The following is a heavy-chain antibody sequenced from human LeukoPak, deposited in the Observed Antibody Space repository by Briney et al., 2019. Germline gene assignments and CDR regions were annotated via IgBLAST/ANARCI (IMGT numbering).Heavy chain of an antibody. D-gene: IGHD6-19*01. CDR2: IWYDGSNK. V-gene: IGHV3-33*01. Sequence: GGSPRLSCAASGFTFSSYGMHWVRQAPGKGLEWVAAIWYDGSNKYYADSVKGRFTISRDNSKNTLYLQMNSLRAEDTAVYYCARDLRKFQWLPSYFDYWGQGTLVTVSS. CDR3: ARDLRKFQWLPSYFDY. CDR1: GFTFSSYG. J-gene: IGHJ4*02.